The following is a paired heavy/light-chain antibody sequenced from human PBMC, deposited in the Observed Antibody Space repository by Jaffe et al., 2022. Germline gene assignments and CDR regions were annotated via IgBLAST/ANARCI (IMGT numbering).Light chain of an antibody. V-gene: IGKV1-13*02. CDR2: DAS. CDR3: QQFNSYPP. J-gene: IGKJ5*01. CDR1: QDISSA. Sequence: AIQLTQSPSSLSASVGDRVTITCRASQDISSALAWYQQKPGQAPKLLIYDASNLQSGVPSRFSGSGSGTDFTLTISSLQPEDFATYYCQQFNSYPPFGQGTRLEIK.
Heavy chain of an antibody. J-gene: IGHJ6*03. CDR1: EYSFTNYW. D-gene: IGHD3-3*01. CDR2: IYPGDSIT. CDR3: ARHPISRRNYGAYDPATYYYYYYMDV. V-gene: IGHV5-51*01. Sequence: EVRLVQSGAEVKKPGESLKISCKGFEYSFTNYWIGWVRQMPGKGLEWMGIIYPGDSITRYSPSFQGQVTISADKSISTAYLQWSSLKASDTAMYYCARHPISRRNYGAYDPATYYYYYYMDVWGQGTTVTVSS.